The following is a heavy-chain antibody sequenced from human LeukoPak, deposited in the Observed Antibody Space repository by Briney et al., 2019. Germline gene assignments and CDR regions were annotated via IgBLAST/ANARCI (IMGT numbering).Heavy chain of an antibody. CDR2: ISYDGSNK. J-gene: IGHJ4*02. CDR3: ARGSGPSPPPDY. CDR1: GFTFSSYA. D-gene: IGHD1-14*01. Sequence: GSLRLSCAASGFTFSSYAMHWVRQAPGKGLEWVAVISYDGSNKYYADSVKGQFTIFRDNSKNTVHLQMNSLRAEDTAVYYCARGSGPSPPPDYWGQGTLVTVSS. V-gene: IGHV3-30*04.